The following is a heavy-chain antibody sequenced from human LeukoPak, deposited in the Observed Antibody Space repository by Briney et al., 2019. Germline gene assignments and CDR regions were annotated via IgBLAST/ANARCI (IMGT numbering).Heavy chain of an antibody. J-gene: IGHJ4*02. Sequence: GGSLRLSCAASGFTFSSYAMSWVRQAPGKGLEWVSAISGSGGSTYYADSVKGRFTISRDNSKNTLYLQMNSLRAEDTAVYYCAKAYDYGDSNYIFIFDYWGQGNLVTVSS. D-gene: IGHD4-17*01. CDR3: AKAYDYGDSNYIFIFDY. V-gene: IGHV3-23*01. CDR2: ISGSGGST. CDR1: GFTFSSYA.